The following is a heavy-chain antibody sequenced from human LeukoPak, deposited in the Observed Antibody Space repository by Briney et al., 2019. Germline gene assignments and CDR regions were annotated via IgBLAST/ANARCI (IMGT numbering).Heavy chain of an antibody. Sequence: ASVKVSCKASGYTFTSYGISWVRQAPGQGLEWMGWISAYNNNTDYAQKLQGRVTMTTDTSTSTAYMELRSLRSDDTAVYYCASAPRGTAIPYELPAGPWGQGTLVTVSS. CDR2: ISAYNNNT. D-gene: IGHD1-1*01. V-gene: IGHV1-18*01. CDR1: GYTFTSYG. J-gene: IGHJ5*02. CDR3: ASAPRGTAIPYELPAGP.